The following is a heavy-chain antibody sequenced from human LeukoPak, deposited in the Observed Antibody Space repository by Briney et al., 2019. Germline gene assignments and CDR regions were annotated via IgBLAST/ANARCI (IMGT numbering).Heavy chain of an antibody. CDR2: INHSGST. J-gene: IGHJ6*03. CDR3: ARGDFWSGYASYMDV. CDR1: GGSVSSSNW. V-gene: IGHV4-4*02. Sequence: PSGTLSLTCAVSGGSVSSSNWWSWVRQPPGKGLEWIGEINHSGSTNYNPSLKSRVTISVDTSKNQFSLKLSSVTAADTAVYYCARGDFWSGYASYMDVWGKGTTATVSS. D-gene: IGHD3-3*01.